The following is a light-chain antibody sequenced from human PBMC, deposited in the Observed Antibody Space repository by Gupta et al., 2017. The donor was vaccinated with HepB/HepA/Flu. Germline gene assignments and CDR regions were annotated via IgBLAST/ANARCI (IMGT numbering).Light chain of an antibody. CDR2: DTS. CDR3: LHFYSGTCV. V-gene: IGLV7-46*01. J-gene: IGLJ3*02. CDR1: TGVGTGGHF. Sequence: QAVVTQEPSLTVSPGGTVTLTCGSSTGVGTGGHFAYWFQQTPGAAPMILIHDTSYNHSWTPARFSGSLLGATAAMTLSGAESEEDDYYCCLHFYSGTCVFGGGTKLTVL.